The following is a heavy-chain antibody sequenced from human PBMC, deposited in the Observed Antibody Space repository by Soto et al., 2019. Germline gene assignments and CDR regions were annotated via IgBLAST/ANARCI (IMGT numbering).Heavy chain of an antibody. CDR1: GGSISGSSYY. V-gene: IGHV4-39*01. CDR2: ISDSEST. J-gene: IGHJ5*02. CDR3: ARQNPLNWFDP. Sequence: QLQLQASGPGLVKPSETLSLTCTVSGGSISGSSYYWGWIRQPPGKGLEWIGSISDSESTYYNLSLKGRITMSVDTSKNQFSLKLSSVSAADTAVYYCARQNPLNWFDPWGQGTLVTVSS.